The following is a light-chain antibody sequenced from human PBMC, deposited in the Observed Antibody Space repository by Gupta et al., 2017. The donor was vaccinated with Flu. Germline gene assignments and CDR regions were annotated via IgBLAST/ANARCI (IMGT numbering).Light chain of an antibody. CDR3: SSVTTSSTWV. CDR1: SSDIGIYNY. CDR2: EVS. V-gene: IGLV2-14*01. Sequence: SALTQPASVSGSPGQSITISCTGTSSDIGIYNYVSWYQQHPGKAPKLLIYEVSKWPSGVSNRFSGSKSGNTASLTISGRQAEDEADYYCSSVTTSSTWVFGGGTKLTVL. J-gene: IGLJ3*02.